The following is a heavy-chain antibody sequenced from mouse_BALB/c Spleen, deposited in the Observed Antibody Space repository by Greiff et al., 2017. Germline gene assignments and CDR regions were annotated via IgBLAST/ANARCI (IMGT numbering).Heavy chain of an antibody. V-gene: IGHV5-12-2*01. CDR1: GFTFSSYT. Sequence: EVKLMESGGGLVQPGGSLKLSCAASGFTFSSYTMSWVRQTPEKRLEWVAYISNGGGSTYYPDTVKGRFTISRDNAKNTLYLQMSSLKSEDTAMYYCARHVLRRGTPAMDYGGQGTSVTVSS. J-gene: IGHJ4*01. CDR2: ISNGGGST. CDR3: ARHVLRRGTPAMDY. D-gene: IGHD2-4*01.